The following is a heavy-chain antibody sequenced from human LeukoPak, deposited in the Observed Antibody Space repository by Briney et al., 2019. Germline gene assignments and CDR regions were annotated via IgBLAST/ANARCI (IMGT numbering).Heavy chain of an antibody. V-gene: IGHV3-23*01. D-gene: IGHD1-26*01. CDR2: IDSGGGST. Sequence: PGRSLRLSCVVSEYTSSNYAMSWVRQAPGKGLEWVSSIDSGGGSTYYADSVKGRFTISRDNSKNTLYLQMNSLRAEDTAVYYCAKDHFPSFSGSYYYFDYWGQGTLVTVSS. CDR3: AKDHFPSFSGSYYYFDY. J-gene: IGHJ4*02. CDR1: EYTSSNYA.